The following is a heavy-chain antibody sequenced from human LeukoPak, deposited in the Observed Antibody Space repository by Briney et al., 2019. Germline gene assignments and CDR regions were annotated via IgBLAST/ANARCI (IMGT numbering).Heavy chain of an antibody. V-gene: IGHV4-34*01. D-gene: IGHD3-16*02. CDR1: GGSFSGYY. J-gene: IGHJ4*02. CDR2: INHSGST. Sequence: PSETLSLTCAVYGGSFSGYYWSWIRQPPGKGLEWIGEINHSGSTNYNPSLKSRVTISVDTSKNQFSLKLSSVTAADTAVYYCARGRYYDYVWGSYREYYFDYWGQGTLVTVSS. CDR3: ARGRYYDYVWGSYREYYFDY.